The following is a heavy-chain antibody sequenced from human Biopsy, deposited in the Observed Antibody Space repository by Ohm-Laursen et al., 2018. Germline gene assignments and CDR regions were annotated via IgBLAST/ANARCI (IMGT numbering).Heavy chain of an antibody. CDR3: ARGQALKSFDY. V-gene: IGHV4-38-2*01. J-gene: IGHJ4*02. CDR2: IYHSGST. Sequence: SETLPLTCAVSGYSISSGYYWGWIRQPPGKGLEWIGSIYHSGSTYYNPSLKSRVTISVDTPKNQFSLKLSSVTAADTAGYYCARGQALKSFDYWGQGTLVTVSS. CDR1: GYSISSGYY.